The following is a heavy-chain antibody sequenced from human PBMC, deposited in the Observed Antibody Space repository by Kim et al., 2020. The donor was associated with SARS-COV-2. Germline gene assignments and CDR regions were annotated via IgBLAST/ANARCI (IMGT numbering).Heavy chain of an antibody. D-gene: IGHD4-17*01. Sequence: GCTTSTPTLKSRVTISVDTSKTQFSLKLSSVTAADTAVYYCARGYKATVGYWGQGTLVTVSS. CDR2: GCT. V-gene: IGHV4-34*01. J-gene: IGHJ4*02. CDR3: ARGYKATVGY.